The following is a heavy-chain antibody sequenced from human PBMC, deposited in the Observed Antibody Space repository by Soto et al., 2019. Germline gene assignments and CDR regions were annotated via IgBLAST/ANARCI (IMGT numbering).Heavy chain of an antibody. D-gene: IGHD1-26*01. CDR2: ITPILNTA. Sequence: SVKVSCKASGGTLNNYAFSWVRQAPGQGHEWMGGITPILNTAKYAQKFQGRVTITADESTRTVYMELKSLRSDDTAVYYCARDHSLVGGTYYFDYWGQGTLVTVSS. V-gene: IGHV1-69*13. CDR1: GGTLNNYA. CDR3: ARDHSLVGGTYYFDY. J-gene: IGHJ4*02.